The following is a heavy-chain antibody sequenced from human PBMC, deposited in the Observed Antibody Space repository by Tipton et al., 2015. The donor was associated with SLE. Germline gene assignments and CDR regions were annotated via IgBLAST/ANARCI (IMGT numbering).Heavy chain of an antibody. J-gene: IGHJ3*02. Sequence: TLSLTCTVSGGSISSSSYYWGWIRQPPGKGLEWIGSSYYSGSTYYNPSLKSRVTISVDTSKNQFSLKLSSVTAADTAVYYCARHRETIPTVTGAGAFDIWGQGTMVTVSS. D-gene: IGHD5-12*01. CDR3: ARHRETIPTVTGAGAFDI. V-gene: IGHV4-39*07. CDR1: GGSISSSSYY. CDR2: SYYSGST.